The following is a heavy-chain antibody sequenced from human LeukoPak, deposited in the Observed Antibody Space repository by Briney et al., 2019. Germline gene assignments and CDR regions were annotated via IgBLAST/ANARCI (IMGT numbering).Heavy chain of an antibody. Sequence: PGGSLRLSCAAPGFTFNTYAMYWVRQAPGKGLEWVSGIFGSGGSAHYADSVKGRFTISRDNSKNTVYLQMNSLRAEDTAVYYCAKTTTGYSSGRYPGWPADYWGQGALVTVSS. V-gene: IGHV3-23*01. D-gene: IGHD6-19*01. J-gene: IGHJ4*02. CDR2: IFGSGGSA. CDR1: GFTFNTYA. CDR3: AKTTTGYSSGRYPGWPADY.